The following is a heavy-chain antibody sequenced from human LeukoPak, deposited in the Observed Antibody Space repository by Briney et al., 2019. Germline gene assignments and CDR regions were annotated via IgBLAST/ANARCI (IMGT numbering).Heavy chain of an antibody. CDR3: ARALPRGGATY. CDR2: INPSGGST. Sequence: ASVKVSCKASGYTFTSYYMHWVRQAPGQGLEWMGIINPSGGSTSYAQKFQGRVTITADKSTSTAYMELSSLRSEDTAVYYCARALPRGGATYWGQGTLVTVSS. CDR1: GYTFTSYY. D-gene: IGHD1-26*01. J-gene: IGHJ1*01. V-gene: IGHV1-46*01.